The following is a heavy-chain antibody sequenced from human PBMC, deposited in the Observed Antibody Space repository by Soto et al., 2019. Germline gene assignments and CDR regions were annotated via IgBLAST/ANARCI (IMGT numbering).Heavy chain of an antibody. J-gene: IGHJ4*02. CDR2: IYNSGST. CDR1: VGSVSSGSYY. Sequence: AETLSLTCTVSVGSVSSGSYYWSWIRQPPGKGLEWIGYIYNSGSTNYNPSLKSRVTISVDTSKNPFSLKLSSVTAADTAVYYCARDLGASITILASRGKGTLVTVSS. V-gene: IGHV4-61*01. D-gene: IGHD3-10*01. CDR3: ARDLGASITILAS.